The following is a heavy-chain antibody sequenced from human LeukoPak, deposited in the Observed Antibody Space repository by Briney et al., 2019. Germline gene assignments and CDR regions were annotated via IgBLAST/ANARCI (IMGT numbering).Heavy chain of an antibody. CDR2: INTNTGNP. Sequence: ASVKVSCKASGYTSTSYAMNWVRQAPGQGLEWMGWINTNTGNPTYAQGFTGRFVFSLDTSVSTAYLQISSLKAEDTAVYYCARQKDCGGDCYSAIFDYWGQGTLVTVSS. J-gene: IGHJ4*02. D-gene: IGHD2-21*02. V-gene: IGHV7-4-1*02. CDR1: GYTSTSYA. CDR3: ARQKDCGGDCYSAIFDY.